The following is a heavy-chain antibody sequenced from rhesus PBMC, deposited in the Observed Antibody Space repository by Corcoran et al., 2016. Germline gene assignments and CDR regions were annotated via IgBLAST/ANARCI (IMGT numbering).Heavy chain of an antibody. CDR1: GGSISDSYR. J-gene: IGHJ4*01. D-gene: IGHD3-34*01. CDR3: ARSRTEVIITNFDY. Sequence: QVQLQESGPGVVKPSETLSLTCAVSGGSISDSYRWSWIRQPPGKGLEWFGYIYGSSITTNYNPSLKSRVTNSKDTSKNHFALKLSSVTAADTAVYYCARSRTEVIITNFDYWGQGVLVTVSS. V-gene: IGHV4S10*01. CDR2: IYGSSITT.